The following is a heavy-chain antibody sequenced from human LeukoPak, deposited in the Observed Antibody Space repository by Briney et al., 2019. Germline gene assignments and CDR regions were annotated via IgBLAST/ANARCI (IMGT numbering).Heavy chain of an antibody. CDR2: INHSGSA. D-gene: IGHD3-22*01. Sequence: SETLSLTCEVYGGSFSGYNCSWIRQSPGKGLEWIGEINHSGSANYNPSLKSRVTLSLDTSENQFSLKLSSVTAADTAVYYCATEYSSSPHYWGQGALVTVSS. V-gene: IGHV4-34*01. CDR1: GGSFSGYN. CDR3: ATEYSSSPHY. J-gene: IGHJ4*02.